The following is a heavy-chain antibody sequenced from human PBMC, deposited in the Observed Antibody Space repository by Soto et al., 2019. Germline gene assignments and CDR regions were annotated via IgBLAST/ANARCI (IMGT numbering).Heavy chain of an antibody. Sequence: SATLSLTCSFSGGSIVSVDNYWALIRQAPGQGLEWIGSVYYVGSPFYNPSLKSRVTMSIDPTKNQFSLNLTSVTATDTAVYYWGSIIISGTRHTDFERRGQGTSVTVSS. CDR1: GGSIVSVDNY. CDR3: GSIIISGTRHTDFER. J-gene: IGHJ1*01. CDR2: VYYVGSP. D-gene: IGHD1-7*01. V-gene: IGHV4-39*01.